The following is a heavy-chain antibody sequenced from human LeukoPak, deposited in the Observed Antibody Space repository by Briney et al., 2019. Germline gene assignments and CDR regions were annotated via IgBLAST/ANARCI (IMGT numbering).Heavy chain of an antibody. CDR1: GGSISTTNYY. Sequence: SETLSLTCTVSGGSISTTNYYWGWIRQPPGKGLEWIGSMYYNGSTYYNPSLKSRVTISVDTSKNQFSLKLSSVTAADTAVYYCARGLDYGDYHLDYWGQGTLVTVSS. V-gene: IGHV4-39*07. CDR2: MYYNGST. CDR3: ARGLDYGDYHLDY. J-gene: IGHJ4*02. D-gene: IGHD4-17*01.